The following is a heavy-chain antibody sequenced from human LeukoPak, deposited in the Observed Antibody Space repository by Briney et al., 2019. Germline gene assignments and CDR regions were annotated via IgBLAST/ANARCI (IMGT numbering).Heavy chain of an antibody. J-gene: IGHJ4*02. D-gene: IGHD4-17*01. CDR1: GYTLTELS. CDR3: ARLNNYGDYYYYFDY. CDR2: FDPEDGET. Sequence: ASVKVSCKVSGYTLTELSMHWVRQAPGKGLEWMGGFDPEDGETIYAQKFQGRVTMTEDTSTDTAYMELSSLRSDDTAVYYCARLNNYGDYYYYFDYWGQGTLVTVSS. V-gene: IGHV1-24*01.